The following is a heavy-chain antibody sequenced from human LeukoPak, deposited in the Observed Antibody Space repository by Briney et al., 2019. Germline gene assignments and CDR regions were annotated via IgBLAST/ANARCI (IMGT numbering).Heavy chain of an antibody. J-gene: IGHJ4*02. CDR1: GGSFSGYY. Sequence: SETLSLTCAVYGGSFSGYYWSWIRQPPGKGLEWIGVINHSGSTNYNPSLKSRVTISVDTSKNQFSLKLSSVTAADTAVYYCARRGMATSNFDYWGQGTLVTVSS. CDR2: INHSGST. V-gene: IGHV4-34*01. D-gene: IGHD5-24*01. CDR3: ARRGMATSNFDY.